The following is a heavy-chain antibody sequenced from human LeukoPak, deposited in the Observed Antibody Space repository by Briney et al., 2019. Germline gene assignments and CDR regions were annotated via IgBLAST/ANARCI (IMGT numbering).Heavy chain of an antibody. Sequence: SVTVSCKASGGTFSSYAISWVRQAPGQGLEWMGGIIPIFGTANYAQKFQGRVTITADESTSTAYMELSSLRSEDTAVYYCARDYGSGSYHFDYWGQGTLVTVSS. CDR2: IIPIFGTA. V-gene: IGHV1-69*13. CDR3: ARDYGSGSYHFDY. CDR1: GGTFSSYA. J-gene: IGHJ4*02. D-gene: IGHD3-10*01.